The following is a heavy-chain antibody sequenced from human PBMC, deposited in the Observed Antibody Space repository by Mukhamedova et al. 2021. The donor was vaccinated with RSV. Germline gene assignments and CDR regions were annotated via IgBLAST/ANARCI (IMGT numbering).Heavy chain of an antibody. CDR3: ARRSYXNNGEGCSFDY. Sequence: GWMGMIYPGDSDTRYSPSFQGQVTISADKSISTAYLQWSSLKASDTAMYYCARRSYXNNGEGCSFDYWGQGTLVTLS. J-gene: IGHJ4*02. CDR2: IYPGDSDT. D-gene: IGHD2-8*01. V-gene: IGHV5-51*01.